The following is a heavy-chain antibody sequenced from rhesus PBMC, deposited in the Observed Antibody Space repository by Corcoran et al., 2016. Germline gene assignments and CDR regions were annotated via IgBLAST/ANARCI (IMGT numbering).Heavy chain of an antibody. J-gene: IGHJ4*01. V-gene: IGHV4-173*01. CDR2: ISGSGGAT. CDR3: ARRLATVTLSYFDY. CDR1: GGSISSNW. D-gene: IGHD5-36*02. Sequence: QLQLQESGPGLVKPSETMSLTCAVSGGSISSNWWSWIRQPPGKGVEWIGRISGSGGATSYNPSLKSRVTISTATSKNQFSLKLSSVTAADTAVYYCARRLATVTLSYFDYWGQGVLVTVSS.